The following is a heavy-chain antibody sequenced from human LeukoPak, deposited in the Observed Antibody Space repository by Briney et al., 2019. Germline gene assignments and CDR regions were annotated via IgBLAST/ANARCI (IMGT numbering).Heavy chain of an antibody. CDR2: IIPILGIA. Sequence: GASVKVSCKASGGTFSSYAISWVRQAPGQGLEWMGRIIPILGIANYAQKLQGRVTITADKSTSTAYMELSSLRSEDTAVYYCARAHYYDSSGYRPLLDYWGQGTLVTVSS. D-gene: IGHD3-22*01. CDR1: GGTFSSYA. CDR3: ARAHYYDSSGYRPLLDY. J-gene: IGHJ4*02. V-gene: IGHV1-69*04.